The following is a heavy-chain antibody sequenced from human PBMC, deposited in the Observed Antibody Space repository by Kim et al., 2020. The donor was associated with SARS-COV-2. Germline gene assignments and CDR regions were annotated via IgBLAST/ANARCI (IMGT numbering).Heavy chain of an antibody. J-gene: IGHJ6*02. V-gene: IGHV4-59*13. Sequence: SETLSLTCTVSGGSISSYYWSWIRQPPGKGLEWIGYIYYSGSTNYNPSLKSRVTISVDTSKNQFSLKLSSVTAADTAVYYCATDTKHDWPYYYYYGMDVWGQGTTVTVSS. CDR3: ATDTKHDWPYYYYYGMDV. CDR2: IYYSGST. D-gene: IGHD3-9*01. CDR1: GGSISSYY.